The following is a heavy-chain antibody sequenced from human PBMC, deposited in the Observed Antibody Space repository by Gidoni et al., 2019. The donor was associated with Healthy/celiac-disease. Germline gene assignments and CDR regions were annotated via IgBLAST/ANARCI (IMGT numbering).Heavy chain of an antibody. Sequence: EVQRVESGGGLVQPGRSMRLSCTASGFTFGAYAMSWVRQAPGKGLEWVGFIRSKAYGGTTEYAASVKGRFTISRDDSKSIAYLQMNSLKTEDTAVYYCTRGGSGSYSGAFDIWGQGTMVTVSS. V-gene: IGHV3-49*04. CDR1: GFTFGAYA. J-gene: IGHJ3*02. CDR3: TRGGSGSYSGAFDI. D-gene: IGHD1-26*01. CDR2: IRSKAYGGTT.